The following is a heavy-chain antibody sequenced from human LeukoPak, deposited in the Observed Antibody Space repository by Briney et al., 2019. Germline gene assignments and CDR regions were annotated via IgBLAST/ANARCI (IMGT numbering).Heavy chain of an antibody. CDR3: AREWDYYDSSGYYSSPQNWFDP. CDR2: IIPIFGTA. Sequence: SVTVSCTASGGTFSSYAISWVRQAPGQGLEWMGGIIPIFGTANYAQKFQGRVTITADESTSTAYMELSSLRSEDTAVYYCAREWDYYDSSGYYSSPQNWFDPWGQGTLVTVSS. J-gene: IGHJ5*02. V-gene: IGHV1-69*13. CDR1: GGTFSSYA. D-gene: IGHD3-22*01.